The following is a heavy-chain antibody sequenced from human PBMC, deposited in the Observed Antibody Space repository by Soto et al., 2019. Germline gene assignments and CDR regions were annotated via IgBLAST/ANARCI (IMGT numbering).Heavy chain of an antibody. D-gene: IGHD6-19*01. J-gene: IGHJ6*02. Sequence: EVQLVESGGGLVKPGGSLRLSCAASGFTFSSYSMNWVRQAPGKGLEWVSSISSSSSYIYYADSVKGRFTISRDNAKNSLYLQMNSLRAEDTAVYYCARDPLIAVAGTAGLAYYYYGMDVWGQGTTVTVSS. CDR1: GFTFSSYS. V-gene: IGHV3-21*01. CDR2: ISSSSSYI. CDR3: ARDPLIAVAGTAGLAYYYYGMDV.